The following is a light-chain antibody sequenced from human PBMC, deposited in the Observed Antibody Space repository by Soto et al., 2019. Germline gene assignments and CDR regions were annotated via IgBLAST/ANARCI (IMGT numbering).Light chain of an antibody. CDR2: EVS. V-gene: IGLV2-8*01. J-gene: IGLJ3*02. CDR1: SSDVGDYKY. Sequence: QPVLTQPPSASGSPGQSVTISCTGTSSDVGDYKYVSWYQQHPGKAPKVMIYEVSKRPSGVPDRFSGSKSGNTASLTVSGLQAEDEADYYCSSYAGSNTWVFGGGTKLTVL. CDR3: SSYAGSNTWV.